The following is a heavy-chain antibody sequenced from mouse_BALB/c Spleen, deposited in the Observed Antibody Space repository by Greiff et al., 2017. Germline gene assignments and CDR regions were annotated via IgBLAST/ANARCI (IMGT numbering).Heavy chain of an antibody. Sequence: EVQRVESGGGLVQPGGSLRLSCATSGFTFTDYYMSWVRQPPGKALAWLGFIRNKANGYTTEYSASVKGRFTISRDNSQSILYLQMNTLRAEDSATYYCARDNYGSSSFAYWGQGTLVTVSA. J-gene: IGHJ3*01. CDR1: GFTFTDYY. CDR2: IRNKANGYTT. V-gene: IGHV7-3*02. D-gene: IGHD1-1*01. CDR3: ARDNYGSSSFAY.